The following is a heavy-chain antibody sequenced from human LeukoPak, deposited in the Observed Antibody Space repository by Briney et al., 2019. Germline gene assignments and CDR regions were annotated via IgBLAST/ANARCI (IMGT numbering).Heavy chain of an antibody. Sequence: ASVKVSCKASGYTFASYAMHWVRQAPGQRLEWMGWINAGNGNTKYSQKFQGRVTITRDTSASTAYMELSSLRSEDTAVYYCARGGNVTPPDYWGQGTLVTVSS. CDR3: ARGGNVTPPDY. D-gene: IGHD1-1*01. CDR1: GYTFASYA. CDR2: INAGNGNT. V-gene: IGHV1-3*01. J-gene: IGHJ4*02.